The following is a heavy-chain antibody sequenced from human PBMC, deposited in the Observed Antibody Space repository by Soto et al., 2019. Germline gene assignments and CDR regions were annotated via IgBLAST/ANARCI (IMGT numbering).Heavy chain of an antibody. D-gene: IGHD1-26*01. CDR2: INTDGSVT. V-gene: IGHV3-74*01. CDR3: ARQTGLGATNY. J-gene: IGHJ4*02. Sequence: PXGSLRLSCAAAGFSFNNFWMHWVRQAPGKGLVWVARINTDGSVTSHADSVKGRFTISRDNAKSTLYLQMNSLRAEDSARYYCARQTGLGATNYWGRGTLVTVSS. CDR1: GFSFNNFW.